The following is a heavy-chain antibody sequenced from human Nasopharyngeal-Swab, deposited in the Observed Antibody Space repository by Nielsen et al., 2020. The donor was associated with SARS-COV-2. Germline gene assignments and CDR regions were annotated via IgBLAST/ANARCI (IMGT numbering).Heavy chain of an antibody. V-gene: IGHV3-7*05. CDR1: GLAFSGYW. CDR3: ARDQTVAGYDFDY. CDR2: INQAGSEK. Sequence: GESLKISCTVSGLAFSGYWMSWVRQPPGKGLEWVANINQAGSEKYYVDSVKGRFTISRDNAKNSLLLEMNSLSAEDTAVYYCARDQTVAGYDFDYWGQGTLVTVSP. D-gene: IGHD6-19*01. J-gene: IGHJ4*02.